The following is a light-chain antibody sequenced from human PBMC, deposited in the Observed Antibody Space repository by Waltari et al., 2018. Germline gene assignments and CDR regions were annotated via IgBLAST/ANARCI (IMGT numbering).Light chain of an antibody. V-gene: IGLV2-14*03. CDR3: SSYSSISGPDV. CDR2: DVI. Sequence: QSALTQPASVSGSPGQSITISCTGTNSDIGSYNYVSWYQQHPGKAPKLIIYDVINRPSGVSSRRFGATSCGTTSLTITWVQDDEEAAYYCSSYSSISGPDVFGTGTKVTVL. J-gene: IGLJ1*01. CDR1: NSDIGSYNY.